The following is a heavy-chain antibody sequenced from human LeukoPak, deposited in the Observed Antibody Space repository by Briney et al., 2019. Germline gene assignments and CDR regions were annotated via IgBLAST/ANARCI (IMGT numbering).Heavy chain of an antibody. J-gene: IGHJ4*02. V-gene: IGHV1-8*01. Sequence: ASVKVSCKASGYTFTNYDINWVRQPAAQGLEWMGWMNPNSGNTGYAQKFQGRVTMTRNSSISTAYMELSSLRSDDTAVYYCARHDVVAGYDYWGQGTLVTVSS. D-gene: IGHD2-21*01. CDR1: GYTFTNYD. CDR3: ARHDVVAGYDY. CDR2: MNPNSGNT.